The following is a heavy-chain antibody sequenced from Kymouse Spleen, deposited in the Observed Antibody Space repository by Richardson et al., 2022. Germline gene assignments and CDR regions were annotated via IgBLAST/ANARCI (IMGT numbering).Heavy chain of an antibody. V-gene: IGHV3-30*18. CDR2: ISYDGSNK. Sequence: QVQLVESGGGVVQPGRSLRLSCAASGFTFSSYGMHWVRQAPGKGLEWVAVISYDGSNKYYADSVKGRFTISRDNSKNTLYLQMNSLRAEDTAVYYCAKDRGIAAAPDAFDIWGQGTMVTVSS. D-gene: IGHD6-13*01. J-gene: IGHJ3*02. CDR3: AKDRGIAAAPDAFDI. CDR1: GFTFSSYG.